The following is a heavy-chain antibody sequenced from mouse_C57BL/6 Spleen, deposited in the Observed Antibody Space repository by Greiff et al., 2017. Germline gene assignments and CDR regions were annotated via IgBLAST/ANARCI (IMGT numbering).Heavy chain of an antibody. CDR2: IDPEDGET. V-gene: IGHV14-2*01. D-gene: IGHD4-1*01. CDR3: ARRVWDGDYFEY. Sequence: EVQLQQSGAELVKPGASVKLSCTASGFNIKDYYMHWVKQRTEQGLEWIGRIDPEDGETNYAPKFQGKATITADTSSNTAYLQRSSLTSEDTAVYYCARRVWDGDYFEYWGQGTTRTVSA. CDR1: GFNIKDYY. J-gene: IGHJ2*01.